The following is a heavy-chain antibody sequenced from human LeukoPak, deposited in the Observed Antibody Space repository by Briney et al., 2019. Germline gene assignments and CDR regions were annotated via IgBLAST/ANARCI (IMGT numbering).Heavy chain of an antibody. D-gene: IGHD6-19*01. Sequence: ASVKVSCKASGGTFSSYAISWVRQAPGQGLEWMGGIIPIFGTANYAQKFQGRVTMTRNTSISTAYMELSSLRSEDTAVYYCARGPSTDSSGWYLLYYYYYYGMDVWGQGTTVTVSS. CDR2: IIPIFGTA. CDR3: ARGPSTDSSGWYLLYYYYYYGMDV. CDR1: GGTFSSYA. J-gene: IGHJ6*02. V-gene: IGHV1-69*05.